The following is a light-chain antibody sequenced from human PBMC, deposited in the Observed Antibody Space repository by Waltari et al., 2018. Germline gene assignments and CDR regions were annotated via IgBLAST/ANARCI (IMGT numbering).Light chain of an antibody. Sequence: SSELTQDPAVSVALGQTVKVSCQGAIVRTYYPNWCQQKPGQAPILIIYGKNNRPSGIPDRFSATSSEDTACLVSTGAQAEDEAVYDCGHRDSDGDVIFGGETKLTVL. V-gene: IGLV3-19*01. J-gene: IGLJ2*01. CDR2: GKN. CDR3: GHRDSDGDVI. CDR1: IVRTYY.